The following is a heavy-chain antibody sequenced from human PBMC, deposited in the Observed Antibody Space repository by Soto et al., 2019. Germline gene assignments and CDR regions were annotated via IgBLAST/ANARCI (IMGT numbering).Heavy chain of an antibody. CDR3: ARSITICGVVFGLVY. J-gene: IGHJ4*02. D-gene: IGHD3-3*01. V-gene: IGHV1-3*01. CDR1: GYTFTSYA. Sequence: ASVKVSCKASGYTFTSYAMHWVRQAPGQRLEWMGWINAGNGNTKYSQKFQGRVTITTDTSTSTAYMELSSLRSEDTAVYHCARSITICGVVFGLVYWGQGTLVTVSS. CDR2: INAGNGNT.